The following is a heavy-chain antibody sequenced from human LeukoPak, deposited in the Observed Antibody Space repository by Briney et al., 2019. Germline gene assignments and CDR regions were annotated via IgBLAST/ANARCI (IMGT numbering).Heavy chain of an antibody. CDR3: ARTKEMASISYFDS. J-gene: IGHJ4*02. CDR1: GFTFSSYE. Sequence: GGSLRLSGAASGFTFSSYEMNWVRQAPGKGLEWVSYIDSSGSNIHYADSVKGRFTISRDNAKNSLYLQMNSLRAEDTAVYYCARTKEMASISYFDSWGQGTLVTVSS. D-gene: IGHD5-24*01. V-gene: IGHV3-48*03. CDR2: IDSSGSNI.